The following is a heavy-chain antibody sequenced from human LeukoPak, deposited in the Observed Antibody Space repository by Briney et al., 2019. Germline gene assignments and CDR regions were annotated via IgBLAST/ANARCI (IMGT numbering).Heavy chain of an antibody. CDR3: ARDVAPHDAFDI. CDR2: INPSGGST. Sequence: ASVRVSCKASGYTFTSYYMHWVRQAPGQGLEWMGIINPSGGSTSYAQKFQGRVTMTRDTSTSTVYMELSSLRSEDTAVYYCARDVAPHDAFDIWGQGTMVTVSS. J-gene: IGHJ3*02. V-gene: IGHV1-46*01. CDR1: GYTFTSYY.